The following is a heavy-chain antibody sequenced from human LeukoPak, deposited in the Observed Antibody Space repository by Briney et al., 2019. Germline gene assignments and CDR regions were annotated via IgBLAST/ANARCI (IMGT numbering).Heavy chain of an antibody. J-gene: IGHJ4*02. CDR3: ARLSANSSAYFFDY. D-gene: IGHD3-22*01. Sequence: AGGSLRLSCAASGFTVGSNYMSWVRQAPGKGPEWVSIIYRGGSTNYADSVKGRFTISRDTSKNTLYLQMNSLRAEDTAVYYCARLSANSSAYFFDYWGQGTLVTVSS. V-gene: IGHV3-66*04. CDR2: IYRGGST. CDR1: GFTVGSNY.